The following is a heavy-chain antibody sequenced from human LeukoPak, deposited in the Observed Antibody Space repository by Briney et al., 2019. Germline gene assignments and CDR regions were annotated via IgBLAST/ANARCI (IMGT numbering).Heavy chain of an antibody. D-gene: IGHD3-10*01. Sequence: GGSLRLSSAASGFTFSSYWMHWVRQAPGKGLVWVIGINSDGSSTTYPDSVKGRFTISRDNAKNSLYLQMNSLRAEDTALYYCAKDILYGSGSAFDYWGQGTLVTVSS. CDR3: AKDILYGSGSAFDY. CDR1: GFTFSSYW. V-gene: IGHV3-74*01. J-gene: IGHJ4*02. CDR2: INSDGSST.